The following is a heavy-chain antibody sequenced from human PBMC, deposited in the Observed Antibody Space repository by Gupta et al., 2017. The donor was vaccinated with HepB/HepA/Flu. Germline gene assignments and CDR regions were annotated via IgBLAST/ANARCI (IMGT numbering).Heavy chain of an antibody. D-gene: IGHD6-19*01. J-gene: IGHJ6*03. CDR3: ATISDSSGWYFYYMDV. CDR2: IVPKFGTP. Sequence: QVQLVQSGAEVKKPGSSVKVSCKPSGGTFSNYGISWVRQAPGQGLEWMGGIVPKFGTPNYAQKFQGRVTITADDSPTTSYMELSSLRSDDTAVYYCATISDSSGWYFYYMDVWGKGTTVTVSS. V-gene: IGHV1-69*01. CDR1: GGTFSNYG.